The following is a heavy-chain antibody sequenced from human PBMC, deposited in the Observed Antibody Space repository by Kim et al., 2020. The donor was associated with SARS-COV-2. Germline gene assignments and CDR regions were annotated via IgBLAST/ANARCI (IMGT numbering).Heavy chain of an antibody. CDR2: ISIGGVNT. D-gene: IGHD2-21*01. CDR3: VTYSRTASFDY. CDR1: GFTLNSYA. V-gene: IGHV3-23*01. Sequence: GGSLRLSCAASGFTLNSYAMSWVRQPPGKGLEWVSTISIGGVNTYYADSVKGRFTISRDNSKNTLYLQMSSLRAEDTAVYYCVTYSRTASFDYWGQGTL. J-gene: IGHJ4*02.